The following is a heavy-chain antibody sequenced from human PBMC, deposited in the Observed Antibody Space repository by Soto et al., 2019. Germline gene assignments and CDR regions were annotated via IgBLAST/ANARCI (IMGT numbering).Heavy chain of an antibody. V-gene: IGHV3-23*01. Sequence: GGSLRLSCAASGFTFSSYAMSWVRQAPGKGREWVSAISGSGGSTYYADSVKGRFTISRDNSKNTLYLQMNSLRAEDTAVHYCARDTYYYDSSGYYYYYYGMDVWGQGTTVTVSS. CDR3: ARDTYYYDSSGYYYYYYGMDV. CDR2: ISGSGGST. J-gene: IGHJ6*02. CDR1: GFTFSSYA. D-gene: IGHD3-22*01.